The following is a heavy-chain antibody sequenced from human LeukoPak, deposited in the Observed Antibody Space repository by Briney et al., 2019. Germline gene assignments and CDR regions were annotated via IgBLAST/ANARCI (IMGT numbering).Heavy chain of an antibody. CDR2: ISWNSGSI. D-gene: IGHD5-18*01. V-gene: IGHV3-9*01. CDR1: GFTFDDYA. CDR3: AKNHQTWIQGYYGMDV. Sequence: GGSLRLSCAASGFTFDDYAMHWVRQAPGKGLEWVSGISWNSGSIGYADSVKGRFTISRDNAKNSLYLQMNSLRAEDTALYYCAKNHQTWIQGYYGMDVWGQGTTVTVSS. J-gene: IGHJ6*02.